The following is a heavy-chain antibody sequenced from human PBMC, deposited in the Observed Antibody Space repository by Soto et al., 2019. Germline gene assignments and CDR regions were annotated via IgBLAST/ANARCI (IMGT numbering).Heavy chain of an antibody. V-gene: IGHV1-3*01. CDR2: INAGNGNT. CDR1: GYSFTNYA. J-gene: IGHJ5*02. Sequence: ASVKVSCKASGYSFTNYAKHWVRQAPGQRLEWMGWINAGNGNTKYSQKFQGRVTITRDTSATTAYMELSSLRSEDTAVYYCARTLYDLLTGSVYYWFDPWGQGTLVTVSS. CDR3: ARTLYDLLTGSVYYWFDP. D-gene: IGHD3-9*01.